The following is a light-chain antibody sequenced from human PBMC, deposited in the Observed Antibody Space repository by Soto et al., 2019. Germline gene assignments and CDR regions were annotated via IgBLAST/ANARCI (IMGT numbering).Light chain of an antibody. CDR1: GSNIGNNF. CDR3: AAWDDSLSGVV. J-gene: IGLJ2*01. Sequence: QSVLTQPPSASGTPGEMVTISCSGGGSNIGNNFVYWYQQLPGAAPQLLIYRSYQRPSGVPDRFSGSKSGTSGSLAISGLRSVDEANYYCAAWDDSLSGVVFGGGTKVTVL. CDR2: RSY. V-gene: IGLV1-47*01.